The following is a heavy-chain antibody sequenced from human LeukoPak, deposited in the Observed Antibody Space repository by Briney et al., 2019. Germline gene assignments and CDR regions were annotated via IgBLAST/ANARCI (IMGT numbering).Heavy chain of an antibody. D-gene: IGHD2-15*01. V-gene: IGHV5-51*01. Sequence: GESLKISLKGSGYSFTSYWIGWVRPMPGKGLEWVGIIYPGDSDTRYSPFFEGQVHISADTSIRTAYLQWSSLKASDTAMYYCARSPPAYCSGGSCYSGYYYMDVWGKGTTVTVSS. CDR1: GYSFTSYW. CDR3: ARSPPAYCSGGSCYSGYYYMDV. J-gene: IGHJ6*03. CDR2: IYPGDSDT.